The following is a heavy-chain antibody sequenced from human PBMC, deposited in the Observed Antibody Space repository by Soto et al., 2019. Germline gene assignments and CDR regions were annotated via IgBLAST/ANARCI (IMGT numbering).Heavy chain of an antibody. CDR3: ARAVGETRYDAFDI. Sequence: GGSLRLSCAASGFTFSSYAMSWVRQAPGKGLEWVSYISSSSSTIYYADSVKGRFAISRDNAKNSLYLQMNSLRDEDTAVYYCARAVGETRYDAFDIWGQGTMVTVSS. J-gene: IGHJ3*02. CDR1: GFTFSSYA. D-gene: IGHD1-26*01. V-gene: IGHV3-48*02. CDR2: ISSSSSTI.